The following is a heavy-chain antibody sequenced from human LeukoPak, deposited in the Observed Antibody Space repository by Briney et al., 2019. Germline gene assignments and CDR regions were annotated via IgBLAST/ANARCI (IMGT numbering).Heavy chain of an antibody. J-gene: IGHJ3*02. V-gene: IGHV1-2*02. CDR3: ASASKTLNDAFDI. CDR2: INPNSGGT. CDR1: GYTFTGYY. Sequence: PGASVKVSCKASGYTFTGYYMNWVRQAPGQGLEWMGWINPNSGGTNYAQKFQGRVTMTRDTSISTAYMELSRLRSDDTAVYYCASASKTLNDAFDIWGQGTMVTVSS.